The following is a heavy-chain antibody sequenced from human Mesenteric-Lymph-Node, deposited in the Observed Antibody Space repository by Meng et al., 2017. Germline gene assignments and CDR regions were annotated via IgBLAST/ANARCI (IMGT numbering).Heavy chain of an antibody. J-gene: IGHJ4*02. CDR2: LSGSGYTT. D-gene: IGHD6-19*01. CDR1: GFTFSDYY. V-gene: IGHV3-11*04. Sequence: GGSLRLSCAASGFTFSDYYMSWIRQAPGKGLECVSGLSGSGYTTHYADSVKGRFTISRDNTKNSLFLQTNSLRAEDTAVYYCARGPLNSNGWYYVLDYWGQGTLVTVSS. CDR3: ARGPLNSNGWYYVLDY.